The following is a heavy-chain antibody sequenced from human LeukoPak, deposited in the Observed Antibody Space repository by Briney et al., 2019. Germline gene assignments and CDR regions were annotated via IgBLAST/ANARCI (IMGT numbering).Heavy chain of an antibody. J-gene: IGHJ4*02. V-gene: IGHV3-30*03. D-gene: IGHD2-21*02. CDR2: ISYDGSNK. CDR1: GFTFSSYG. CDR3: ARASYCGGDCYSGPIDY. Sequence: GGSLRLSCAASGFTFSSYGMHWVRQAPGKGLEWVAVISYDGSNKYYADSVKGRFTISRDNSKNTLYLQMNSLRAEDTAVYYCARASYCGGDCYSGPIDYWGQGTLVTVSS.